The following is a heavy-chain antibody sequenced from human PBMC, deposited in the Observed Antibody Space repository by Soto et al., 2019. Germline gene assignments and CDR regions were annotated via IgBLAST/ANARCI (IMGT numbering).Heavy chain of an antibody. CDR2: IIPIFGTV. CDR3: AKGAVAGTPTSYYYYGMDV. CDR1: GGTFRTYA. V-gene: IGHV1-69*12. D-gene: IGHD6-19*01. Sequence: QVQLLQSGAEVKKPGSSVRVSCEASGGTFRTYAISWVRQAPGQGLEWIGEIIPIFGTVNYAQKFQGRVTITADESTTTVYMDLRSLRSEDTAVYYCAKGAVAGTPTSYYYYGMDVWGQGTTLTVSS. J-gene: IGHJ6*02.